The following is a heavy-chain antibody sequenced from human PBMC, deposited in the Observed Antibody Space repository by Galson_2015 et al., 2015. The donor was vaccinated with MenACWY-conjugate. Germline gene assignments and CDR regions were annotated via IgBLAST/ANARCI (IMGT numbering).Heavy chain of an antibody. D-gene: IGHD2-2*01. J-gene: IGHJ4*02. V-gene: IGHV3-48*04. CDR1: GFTFGTYS. CDR3: AREYCSSITCLFDY. CDR2: ISSSSTTI. Sequence: SLRLSCAASGFTFGTYSMNWVRQAPGKGLEWVSYISSSSTTIHYADSVKGRFTISRDNAKNSLYLQMNSLRPEDTAVYYCAREYCSSITCLFDYWGQGALVTVSS.